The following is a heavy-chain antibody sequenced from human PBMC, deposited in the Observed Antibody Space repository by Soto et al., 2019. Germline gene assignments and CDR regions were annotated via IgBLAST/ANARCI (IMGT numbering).Heavy chain of an antibody. J-gene: IGHJ6*02. CDR3: ARDDYGDYASEYYYGMDV. CDR2: ISAYNGNT. V-gene: IGHV1-18*01. CDR1: GYTFTSYG. D-gene: IGHD4-17*01. Sequence: GASVKVSCKASGYTFTSYGISLLRQAPGQGLEWMGWISAYNGNTNYAQKLQGRVTMTTDTSTSTAYMELRSLRSDDTAVYYCARDDYGDYASEYYYGMDVWGQGTTVTVSS.